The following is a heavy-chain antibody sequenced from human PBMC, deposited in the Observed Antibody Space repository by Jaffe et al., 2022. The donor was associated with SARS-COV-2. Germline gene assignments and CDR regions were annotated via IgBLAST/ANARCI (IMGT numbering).Heavy chain of an antibody. CDR2: IYDSGTT. CDR1: GGSIRSGTNF. Sequence: QLQLQESGPGLVKPSETLSLTCTVSGGSIRSGTNFWGWIRQPPGKGLEWIGSIYDSGTTYSNPSLKSRVTISLDTSKKQFSLRLSSVTAADTAVYYCARHHSIGYYDDFDFWGQGTLVTVSS. D-gene: IGHD3-22*01. J-gene: IGHJ4*02. V-gene: IGHV4-39*01. CDR3: ARHHSIGYYDDFDF.